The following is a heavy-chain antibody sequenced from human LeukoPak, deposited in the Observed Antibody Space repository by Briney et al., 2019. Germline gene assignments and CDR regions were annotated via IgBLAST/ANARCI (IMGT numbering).Heavy chain of an antibody. CDR1: GFSLTTSGVG. J-gene: IGHJ4*02. V-gene: IGHV2-5*01. Sequence: SGPTLVKPRQTLTLTCTSSGFSLTTSGVGVGWIRQPPGKALEWLALIYWNDDRHYSPSLKSSLTITKDTSKNQVVLTMTKMDPVDTATYYCVHINSWGSYSVFDYWGQGTLVTVSS. CDR2: IYWNDDR. D-gene: IGHD3-16*01. CDR3: VHINSWGSYSVFDY.